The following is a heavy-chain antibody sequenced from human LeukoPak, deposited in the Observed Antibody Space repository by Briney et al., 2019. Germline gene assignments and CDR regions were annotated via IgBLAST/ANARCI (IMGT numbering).Heavy chain of an antibody. CDR3: ARDSVVVAATSFDY. V-gene: IGHV1-18*01. J-gene: IGHJ4*02. Sequence: ASVKVSCKASGYTFTSYGVSWVRQAPGQGLEWMGWISAYNGNTNYAQKLQGRVTMTTDTSTSTAYMELRSLRSDDTAVYYCARDSVVVAATSFDYWGQGTLVTVSS. CDR1: GYTFTSYG. CDR2: ISAYNGNT. D-gene: IGHD2-15*01.